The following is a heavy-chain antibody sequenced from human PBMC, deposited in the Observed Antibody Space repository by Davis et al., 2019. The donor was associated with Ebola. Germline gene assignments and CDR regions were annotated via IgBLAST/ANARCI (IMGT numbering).Heavy chain of an antibody. V-gene: IGHV1-46*01. Sequence: AASVKVSCKASGYTFTSYYMHWVRQAPGQGLEWMGIINPSGGSTSYAQKFQGRVTMTRDTSTSTVYMELSSLRSEDTAVYYCARDEPIVATIIGYYFDYWGQGTLVTVSS. J-gene: IGHJ4*02. CDR2: INPSGGST. D-gene: IGHD5-12*01. CDR1: GYTFTSYY. CDR3: ARDEPIVATIIGYYFDY.